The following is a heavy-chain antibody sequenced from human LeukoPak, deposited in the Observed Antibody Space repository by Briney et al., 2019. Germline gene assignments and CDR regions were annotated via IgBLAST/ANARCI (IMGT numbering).Heavy chain of an antibody. J-gene: IGHJ3*02. V-gene: IGHV4-4*07. CDR2: IYTSGST. D-gene: IGHD2-2*01. CDR3: ARVKVPAAEDAFDI. CDR1: GGSVSSYY. Sequence: SETLSLTCTVSGGSVSSYYWSWIRQPAGKGLEWIGRIYTSGSTNYNPSLKSRVTMSVDTSKNQFSLKLSSVTAADTAVYYCARVKVPAAEDAFDIWGQGTMVTVSS.